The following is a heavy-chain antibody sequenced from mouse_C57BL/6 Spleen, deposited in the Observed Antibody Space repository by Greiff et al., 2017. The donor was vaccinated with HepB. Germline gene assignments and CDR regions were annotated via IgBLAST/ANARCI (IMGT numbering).Heavy chain of an antibody. CDR2: IHPNSGST. Sequence: QVQLQQPGAELVKPGASVKLSCKASGYTFTSYWMHWVKQRPGQGLEWIGMIHPNSGSTNYNEKFKSKATLTVDKSSSTAYMQLSSLTSEDSAVYYCARMVTTSDGDWYFDVWGTGTTVTVSS. V-gene: IGHV1-64*01. D-gene: IGHD2-2*01. CDR1: GYTFTSYW. J-gene: IGHJ1*03. CDR3: ARMVTTSDGDWYFDV.